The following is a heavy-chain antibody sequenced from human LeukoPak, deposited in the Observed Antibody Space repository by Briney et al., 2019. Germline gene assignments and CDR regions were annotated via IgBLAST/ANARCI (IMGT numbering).Heavy chain of an antibody. CDR2: INHSGST. D-gene: IGHD3-22*01. V-gene: IGHV4-34*01. CDR1: GGSFSGYY. J-gene: IGHJ6*02. Sequence: PSETLSLTCAVYGGSFSGYYWSWIRQPPGKGLEWIGEINHSGSTNYNPSLKSRVTISVDTSKNQFSLKLSSVTAADTAVYYCARVWGVEIVVVGNYYYYGMDVWGQGTTATVSS. CDR3: ARVWGVEIVVVGNYYYYGMDV.